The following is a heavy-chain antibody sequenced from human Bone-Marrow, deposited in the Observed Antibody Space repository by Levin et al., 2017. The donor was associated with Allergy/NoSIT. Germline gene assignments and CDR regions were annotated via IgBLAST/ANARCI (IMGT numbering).Heavy chain of an antibody. Sequence: SETLSLTCIVSGGSISSSSYYWGWIRQPPGKGLEWIGSISYSGSTYYNPSLKSRVTISVDTSKKQFSLKLRFVTAADTAVYYCARYRVGGGASFFDYWGQGTLVTVSS. D-gene: IGHD4-23*01. CDR3: ARYRVGGGASFFDY. CDR2: ISYSGST. J-gene: IGHJ4*02. CDR1: GGSISSSSYY. V-gene: IGHV4-39*01.